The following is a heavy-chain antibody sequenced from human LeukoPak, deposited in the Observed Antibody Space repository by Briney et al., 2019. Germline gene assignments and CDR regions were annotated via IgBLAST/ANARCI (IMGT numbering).Heavy chain of an antibody. Sequence: SETLSLTCAVYGGSFSGYYWSWIRQPPGKGLEWIGEINHSGSTNYNPSLKSRVTISVDTSKNQFSLKLSSVTAADTAVYYCARGEPARTVLRFLEWATRYYYFDYWGQGTLVTVSS. CDR2: INHSGST. CDR3: ARGEPARTVLRFLEWATRYYYFDY. D-gene: IGHD3-3*01. V-gene: IGHV4-34*01. CDR1: GGSFSGYY. J-gene: IGHJ4*02.